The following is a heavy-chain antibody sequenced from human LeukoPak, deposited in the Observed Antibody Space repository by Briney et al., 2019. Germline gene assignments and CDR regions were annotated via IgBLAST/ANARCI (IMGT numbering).Heavy chain of an antibody. CDR3: ARAEGYYGFFPTDY. J-gene: IGHJ4*02. CDR2: ISSSSSYI. Sequence: PGGSLRLSCAASGFTFNSYKMNWVRQAPGKGLEWVSSISSSSSYIYYADSVKGRFTISRDNAKNSLYLQMNSLRAEDTAVYYCARAEGYYGFFPTDYWGQGTLVTVSS. V-gene: IGHV3-21*01. D-gene: IGHD3-10*01. CDR1: GFTFNSYK.